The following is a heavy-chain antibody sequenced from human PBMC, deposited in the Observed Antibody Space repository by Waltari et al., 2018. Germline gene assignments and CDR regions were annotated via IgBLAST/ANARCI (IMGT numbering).Heavy chain of an antibody. J-gene: IGHJ3*02. CDR2: IYYRGST. V-gene: IGHV4-39*01. Sequence: QLQLQESGPGLVKPSETLSLTCTVSGGSISSSSYYWGWIRRPPGKGLEWIGSIYYRGSTYYNPSLKSRVTISVDTSKNQFSLKLSSVTAADTAVYYCARQMGVGACDIWGQGTMVTVSS. CDR3: ARQMGVGACDI. CDR1: GGSISSSSYY.